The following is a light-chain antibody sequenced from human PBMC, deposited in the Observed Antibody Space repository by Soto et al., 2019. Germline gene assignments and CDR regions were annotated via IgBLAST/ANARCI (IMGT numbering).Light chain of an antibody. V-gene: IGKV1-39*01. CDR3: QQTYRAPLT. J-gene: IGKJ4*01. CDR2: GAS. CDR1: QSISTY. Sequence: DIQMNQSPSSLSASVGDRVTITCRASQSISTYLNWYQQKPGKAPKVLIYGASSLQSGVPSRFSGGGSGTDFTLSISSLQPEDFATYYCQQTYRAPLTFGGGTNVEIK.